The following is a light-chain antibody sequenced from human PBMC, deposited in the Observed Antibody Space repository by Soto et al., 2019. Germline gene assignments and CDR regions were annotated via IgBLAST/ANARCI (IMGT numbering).Light chain of an antibody. CDR3: QQYNNWPWT. Sequence: EIVLTQSPGTLSLSPGERATLSCRVSQSVSSTYLAWYQQKPGQAPRLLIYGASSRATGIPDRFSGSGSGTDFTLTISSLEPEDFAVYYCQQYNNWPWTFGQGTKVDI. CDR2: GAS. CDR1: QSVSSTY. V-gene: IGKV3-20*01. J-gene: IGKJ1*01.